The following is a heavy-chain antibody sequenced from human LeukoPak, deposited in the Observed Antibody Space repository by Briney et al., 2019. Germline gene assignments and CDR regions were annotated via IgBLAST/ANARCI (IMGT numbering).Heavy chain of an antibody. V-gene: IGHV4-34*01. J-gene: IGHJ4*02. CDR3: ARSRLYGSGSLKSPFDY. CDR1: GGSFSGYY. Sequence: PSETLSLTCAVYGGSFSGYYWSWLRQPPGKGLEWIGEINHSGSTNYNPSLKSRVTISVDTSKNQFSLKLSSVTAADTAVYYCARSRLYGSGSLKSPFDYWGQGTLVTVSS. D-gene: IGHD3-10*01. CDR2: INHSGST.